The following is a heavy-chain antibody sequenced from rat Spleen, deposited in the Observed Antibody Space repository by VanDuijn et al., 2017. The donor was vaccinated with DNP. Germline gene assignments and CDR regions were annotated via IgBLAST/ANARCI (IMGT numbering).Heavy chain of an antibody. J-gene: IGHJ2*01. Sequence: EVQLQESGPGLVKPSQSLSLTCSVTGYSITSNHKWSWIRKFPGNELEWMGYINNAGSTNYNPSLKSRFSITRDTSKNQFFLQVNPVRDEDTATYYCAIQLGVFDYWGQGVMVTVSS. CDR3: AIQLGVFDY. V-gene: IGHV3-3*01. CDR1: GYSITSNHK. D-gene: IGHD5-1*01. CDR2: INNAGST.